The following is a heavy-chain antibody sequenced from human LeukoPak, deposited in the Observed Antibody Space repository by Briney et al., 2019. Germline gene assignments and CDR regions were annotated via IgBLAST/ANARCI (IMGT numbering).Heavy chain of an antibody. D-gene: IGHD4-23*01. CDR2: IKQDGSEK. CDR1: GFAFSDYY. Sequence: GGSLRLSCVASGFAFSDYYMSWVRQPPGKGLEWVANIKQDGSEKYYVDSVKGRFTISRDNAKNSLFLQMNSLRAEDTAVYYCARQVTPYYWGQGTLVTVSS. CDR3: ARQVTPYY. V-gene: IGHV3-7*01. J-gene: IGHJ4*02.